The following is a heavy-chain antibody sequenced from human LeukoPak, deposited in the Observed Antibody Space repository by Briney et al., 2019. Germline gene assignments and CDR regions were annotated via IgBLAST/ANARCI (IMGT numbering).Heavy chain of an antibody. CDR2: IRYDGSNK. J-gene: IGHJ4*02. Sequence: GGSLRLSCAASGFTFSSYGMHWVRQAPGKGLEWVAFIRYDGSNKYYADSVKGRFTISRDNSKNTLYLQMNSLRAEDTAVYYCAKGFGSRENYFDYWGQGTLVTVSS. CDR3: AKGFGSRENYFDY. CDR1: GFTFSSYG. V-gene: IGHV3-30*02. D-gene: IGHD3-3*01.